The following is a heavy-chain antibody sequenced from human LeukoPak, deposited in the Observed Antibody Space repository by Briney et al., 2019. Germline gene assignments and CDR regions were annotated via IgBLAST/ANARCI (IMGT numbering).Heavy chain of an antibody. CDR2: IYYSGST. J-gene: IGHJ4*02. V-gene: IGHV4-39*01. Sequence: SETLSLTCTVSGGSLSSSSYYWGWIRQPPGKGLEWIGHIYYSGSTYYNPSLKSRVTISVDTSKTQFSLKLSSVTAADTAVYYCARAYSNYVYYFDYWGQGTLVTVSS. CDR1: GGSLSSSSYY. D-gene: IGHD4-11*01. CDR3: ARAYSNYVYYFDY.